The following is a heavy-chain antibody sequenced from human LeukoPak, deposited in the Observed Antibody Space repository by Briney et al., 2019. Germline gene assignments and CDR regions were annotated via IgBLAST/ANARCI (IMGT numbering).Heavy chain of an antibody. CDR1: GFTFSSYG. Sequence: GGSLRLSCAASGFTFSSYGMHWVRQAPGKGLEWVAVIWYDGSNKYYADSVKGRFTISRDNSKNTLYLQMNSLRVEDTAVYYCAKGVSPHSSGYFALFDYWGQGTLVTVSS. CDR2: IWYDGSNK. CDR3: AKGVSPHSSGYFALFDY. V-gene: IGHV3-33*06. D-gene: IGHD3-22*01. J-gene: IGHJ4*02.